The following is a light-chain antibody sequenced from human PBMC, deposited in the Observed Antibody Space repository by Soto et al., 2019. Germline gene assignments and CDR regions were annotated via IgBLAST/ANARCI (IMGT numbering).Light chain of an antibody. CDR2: GAS. J-gene: IGKJ1*01. CDR1: QSLTSSY. V-gene: IGKV3-15*01. Sequence: EIVVTPSPATLSVSPVERATLSCRASQSLTSSYLAWYQQKPGQAPRLLIYGASTRATGIPARFSGSGSGTEFTLTISSLQSEDFAVYYCQQYNNWPPTFGQGTKVDIK. CDR3: QQYNNWPPT.